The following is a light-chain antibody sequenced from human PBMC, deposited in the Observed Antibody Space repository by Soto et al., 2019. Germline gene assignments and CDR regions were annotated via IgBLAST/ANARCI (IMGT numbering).Light chain of an antibody. CDR1: QSIRYW. CDR3: QQANSFPIT. CDR2: AAS. Sequence: DIQMTQSPATLSASVGDRATITCRASQSIRYWLAWFQQKAGKAPKLLIYAASSLQSGVPSRFSGSESGTDSTLTISSLQPEDCAIYFCQQANSFPITFGQGTRLDIK. V-gene: IGKV1-12*01. J-gene: IGKJ5*01.